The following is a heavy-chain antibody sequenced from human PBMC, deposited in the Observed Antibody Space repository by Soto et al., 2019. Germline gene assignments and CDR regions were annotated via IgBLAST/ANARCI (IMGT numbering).Heavy chain of an antibody. Sequence: SVKVSCKASGGTFSSYAISWVRQAPGQGLEWMGGIIPIFGTANYAQKFQGRVTITADESTSTAYMELSSLRSEDTAVYYCARDQGSYDSSGYSGTIYAFDIWGQGTMVTVSS. CDR2: IIPIFGTA. CDR1: GGTFSSYA. D-gene: IGHD3-22*01. CDR3: ARDQGSYDSSGYSGTIYAFDI. J-gene: IGHJ3*02. V-gene: IGHV1-69*13.